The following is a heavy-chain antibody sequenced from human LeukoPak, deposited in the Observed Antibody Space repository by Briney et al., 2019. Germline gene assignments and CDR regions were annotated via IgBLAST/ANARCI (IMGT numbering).Heavy chain of an antibody. V-gene: IGHV4-39*01. J-gene: IGHJ4*02. D-gene: IGHD3-22*01. CDR2: IYYSGST. Sequence: PSETLSLTCTVSGGSIRSNSYYWGWIRQPPGAGLEWIGNIYYSGSTYYNPSLKSRVTISVDTSKNQFSLKLSSVTAADTAVYYCARHQNTITMIGLDYWGQGTLVTVSS. CDR1: GGSIRSNSYY. CDR3: ARHQNTITMIGLDY.